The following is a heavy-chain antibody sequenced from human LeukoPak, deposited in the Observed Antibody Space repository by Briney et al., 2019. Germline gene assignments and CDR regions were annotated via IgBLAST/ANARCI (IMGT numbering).Heavy chain of an antibody. Sequence: SVKVSCKASGGTFSSYTISWVRQAPGQGLEWMGRIIPILGIANYAQKFQGRVTITADKSTSTAYMELSSLRSEDTAVYYCARSGTLLYDRKYFQHWGQGTLVTVSS. D-gene: IGHD1-14*01. V-gene: IGHV1-69*02. CDR2: IIPILGIA. J-gene: IGHJ1*01. CDR1: GGTFSSYT. CDR3: ARSGTLLYDRKYFQH.